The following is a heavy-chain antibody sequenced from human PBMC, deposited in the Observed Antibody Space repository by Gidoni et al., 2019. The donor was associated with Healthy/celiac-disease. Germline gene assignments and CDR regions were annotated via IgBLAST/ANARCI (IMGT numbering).Heavy chain of an antibody. Sequence: QLQLQESGPGLVKPSETLSLTCTVSGGSISSSSYYWGWIRQPPGKGLEWIGSIYYSGSTYYNPSLKSRVTISVDTSKNQFSLKLSSVTAADTAVYYCARHGWGYCSSTSCSFDYWGQGTLVTVSS. V-gene: IGHV4-39*01. CDR1: GGSISSSSYY. D-gene: IGHD2-2*01. CDR3: ARHGWGYCSSTSCSFDY. J-gene: IGHJ4*02. CDR2: IYYSGST.